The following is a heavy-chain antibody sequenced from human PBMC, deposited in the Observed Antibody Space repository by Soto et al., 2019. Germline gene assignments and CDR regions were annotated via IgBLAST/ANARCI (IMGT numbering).Heavy chain of an antibody. CDR1: GGTFSSYA. V-gene: IGHV1-69*13. CDR2: IIPIFGTA. D-gene: IGHD2-2*01. CDR3: ASGVVVVVPAAMPKTENYYYGMDV. J-gene: IGHJ6*02. Sequence: SVKVSCKASGGTFSSYAISWVRQAPGQGLEWMGGIIPIFGTANYAQKFQGRVTITADESTSTAYMELSSLRSEDTAVYYCASGVVVVVPAAMPKTENYYYGMDVWGQGTTVTVSS.